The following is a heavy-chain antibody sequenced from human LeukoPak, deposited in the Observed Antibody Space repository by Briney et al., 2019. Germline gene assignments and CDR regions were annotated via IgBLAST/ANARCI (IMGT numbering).Heavy chain of an antibody. CDR1: GFTFSSYS. Sequence: GGSPRLSCAASGFTFSSYSMNWVRQAPGKGLEWVSYISSSSSTIYYADSVKGRFTISRDNAKNSLSLQMNSLRAEDTAVCYCARGPYTDYWGQGTLVTVSS. V-gene: IGHV3-48*04. J-gene: IGHJ4*02. CDR3: ARGPYTDY. D-gene: IGHD4-11*01. CDR2: ISSSSSTI.